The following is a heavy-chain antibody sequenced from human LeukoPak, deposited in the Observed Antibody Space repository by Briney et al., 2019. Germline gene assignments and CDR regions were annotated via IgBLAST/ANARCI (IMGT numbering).Heavy chain of an antibody. Sequence: GGSLRLSCAASGFTFSNYAMHWVRQAPGKGLQWVAVIAHDVSNIYYADSVRGRFTISRDNSKNMLFLQMNSLTSDDTAVYYCARDPFVGIPDYFDSWGQGTLVAVSS. CDR2: IAHDVSNI. J-gene: IGHJ4*02. D-gene: IGHD1-26*01. CDR1: GFTFSNYA. V-gene: IGHV3-30-3*01. CDR3: ARDPFVGIPDYFDS.